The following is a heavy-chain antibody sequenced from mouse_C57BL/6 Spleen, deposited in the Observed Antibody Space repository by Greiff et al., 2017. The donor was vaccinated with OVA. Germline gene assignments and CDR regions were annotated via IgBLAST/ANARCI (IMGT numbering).Heavy chain of an antibody. Sequence: EVKLMESGGGLVQPKGSLKLSCAASGFSFNTYAMNWVRQAPGKGLEWVARIRSKSNNYATYYADSVKDRFTISRDDSESMLYLQMNNLKTEDTAMYYCVSDLSSTPFAYWGQGTLVTVSA. D-gene: IGHD5-1*01. CDR3: VSDLSSTPFAY. CDR2: IRSKSNNYAT. J-gene: IGHJ3*01. CDR1: GFSFNTYA. V-gene: IGHV10-1*01.